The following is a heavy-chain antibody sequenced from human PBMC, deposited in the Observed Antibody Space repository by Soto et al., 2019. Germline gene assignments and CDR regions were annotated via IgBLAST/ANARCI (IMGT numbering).Heavy chain of an antibody. CDR3: AKDLNVSPGWSNFDY. J-gene: IGHJ4*02. D-gene: IGHD6-19*01. Sequence: GGSLRLSCAASGFTFDDYTMHWVRQAPGKGLEWVSLISWDGGSTYYADSVKGRFTISRDNSKNSLYLQMNSLITEDTALYYCAKDLNVSPGWSNFDYWGQGTLVTVSS. CDR1: GFTFDDYT. V-gene: IGHV3-43*01. CDR2: ISWDGGST.